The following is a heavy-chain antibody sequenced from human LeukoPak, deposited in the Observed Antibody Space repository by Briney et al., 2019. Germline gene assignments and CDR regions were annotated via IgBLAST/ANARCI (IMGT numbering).Heavy chain of an antibody. CDR3: ARGLDTSGYYFDY. CDR2: INQSGST. J-gene: IGHJ4*02. CDR1: GGSFSGYY. Sequence: PSETLSLTCDVYGGSFSGYYWTWIRQPPGEGLQWIGEINQSGSTNYNPPLKSRVIISVDRSKNQFSLNLRSVTAADTGVYYCARGLDTSGYYFDYWGQGTLLTVSS. D-gene: IGHD3-22*01. V-gene: IGHV4-34*01.